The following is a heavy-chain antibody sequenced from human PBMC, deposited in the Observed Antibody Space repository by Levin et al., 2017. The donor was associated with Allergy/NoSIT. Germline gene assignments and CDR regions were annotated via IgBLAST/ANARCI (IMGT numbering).Heavy chain of an antibody. CDR1: GFTFSSYA. CDR3: AKDPGDGYNYGFDQDY. CDR2: ISGSGGST. D-gene: IGHD5-24*01. J-gene: IGHJ4*02. Sequence: GGSLRLSCAASGFTFSSYAMSWVRQAPGKGLEWVSAISGSGGSTYYADSVKGRFTISRDNSKNTLYLQMNSLRAEDTAVYYCAKDPGDGYNYGFDQDYWGQGTLVTVSS. V-gene: IGHV3-23*01.